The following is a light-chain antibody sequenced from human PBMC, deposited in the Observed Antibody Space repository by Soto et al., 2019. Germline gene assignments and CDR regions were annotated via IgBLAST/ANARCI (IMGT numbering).Light chain of an antibody. J-gene: IGKJ5*01. CDR1: QSISSY. CDR3: KQTYSSPIT. CDR2: AAY. V-gene: IGKV1-39*01. Sequence: DIQMTQSPSSLSASVGDRVTITCRASQSISSYLNWYQQKPGKAHKLLIYAAYSLQSGVQSRFSGSGSGTDFTLTIRNLQPEDFAGYYCKQTYSSPITFGQGTRLEIK.